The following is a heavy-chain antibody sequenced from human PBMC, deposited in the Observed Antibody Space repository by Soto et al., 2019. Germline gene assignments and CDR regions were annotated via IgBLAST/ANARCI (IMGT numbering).Heavy chain of an antibody. D-gene: IGHD3-10*01. V-gene: IGHV1-58*02. CDR1: GFTFTISA. CDR2: IVVGSGHT. CDR3: AGGGVRGVITRTRDYYGMDV. J-gene: IGHJ6*02. Sequence: PVKVSRKTSGFTFTISAIKRGRQGRGQGPEWIGWIVVGSGHTNHAQKFQERVTITRDMSTSTAYMELSSLRSEDTAVYYCAGGGVRGVITRTRDYYGMDVWGQGTTVTVSS.